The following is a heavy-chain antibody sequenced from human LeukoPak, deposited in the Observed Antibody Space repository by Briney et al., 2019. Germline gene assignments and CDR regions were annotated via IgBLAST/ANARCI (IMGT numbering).Heavy chain of an antibody. CDR1: GLTFSSYV. J-gene: IGHJ4*02. D-gene: IGHD3-22*01. CDR3: SPPRGDSSGYYYVY. CDR2: ISGTGGST. Sequence: GGSLRLSCTASGLTFSSYVMSWVRQAPGKGLEWVSTISGTGGSTFYADSVKGRFTISRDNSKSTMYLQMNSLRAGDTATYYCSPPRGDSSGYYYVYWGQGTLVTVSS. V-gene: IGHV3-23*01.